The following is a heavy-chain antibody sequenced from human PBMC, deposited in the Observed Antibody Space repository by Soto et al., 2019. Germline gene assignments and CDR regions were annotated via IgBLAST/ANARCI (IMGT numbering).Heavy chain of an antibody. CDR3: ARLEGLATISYYFDF. CDR2: IYYRGNT. D-gene: IGHD3-9*01. Sequence: QLQLQESGPGLVKPSETLSLTCSVSGDSINSDKYYWGWIRQPPGKGLEGKGSIYYRGNTYYNPSPQTRVTISLDKSKSQFSLKLNSVTAADSAVYFCARLEGLATISYYFDFWGQGALVTVSS. CDR1: GDSINSDKYY. V-gene: IGHV4-39*01. J-gene: IGHJ4*02.